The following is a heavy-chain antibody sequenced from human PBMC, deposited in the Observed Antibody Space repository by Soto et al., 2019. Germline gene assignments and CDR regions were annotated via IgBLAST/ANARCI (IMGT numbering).Heavy chain of an antibody. CDR2: INAGNGNT. CDR3: ASSPISAAPYGMDV. V-gene: IGHV1-3*01. Sequence: QVQLVQSGAEVKKPGASVKVSCKASGYTFTSYAMHWVRQAPGQRLEWMGWINAGNGNTKYSQKFQGRVTITRDTSATTAYMALSSLTAEDTAVYYCASSPISAAPYGMDVWGQGTTVTVSS. J-gene: IGHJ6*01. CDR1: GYTFTSYA. D-gene: IGHD6-13*01.